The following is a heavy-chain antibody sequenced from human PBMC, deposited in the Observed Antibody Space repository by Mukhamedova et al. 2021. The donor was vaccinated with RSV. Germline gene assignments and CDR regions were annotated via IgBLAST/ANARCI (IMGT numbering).Heavy chain of an antibody. D-gene: IGHD2-2*01. CDR2: IDWDDXK. V-gene: IGHV2-70*11. Sequence: GKALEWLARIDWDDXKYYSTSLKTRLTISKDTSKNQVVLTMTNMDPVDTATYYCARTLHYCSSTSCYRLFDLWGRGTLVTVSS. J-gene: IGHJ2*01. CDR3: ARTLHYCSSTSCYRLFDL.